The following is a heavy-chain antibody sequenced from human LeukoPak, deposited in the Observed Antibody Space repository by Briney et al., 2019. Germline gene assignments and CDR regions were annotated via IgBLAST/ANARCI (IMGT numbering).Heavy chain of an antibody. J-gene: IGHJ4*02. CDR3: AKGNPGLRYFDWLSF. CDR2: ISYDGSNK. CDR1: GFTFSSYG. D-gene: IGHD3-9*01. V-gene: IGHV3-30*18. Sequence: GGSLRLSCAASGFTFSSYGMHWVRQAPGKGLEWVAVISYDGSNKYYADSVKGRFTISRDNSKNTLYLQMNSLRAEDTAVYYCAKGNPGLRYFDWLSFWGQGTLVTVSS.